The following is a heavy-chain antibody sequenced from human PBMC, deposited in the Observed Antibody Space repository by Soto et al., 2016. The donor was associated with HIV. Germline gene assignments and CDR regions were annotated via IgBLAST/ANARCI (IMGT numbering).Heavy chain of an antibody. CDR1: GFTFSSYA. D-gene: IGHD1-20*01. J-gene: IGHJ3*02. CDR2: ISSNGGST. Sequence: EVQLVESGGGLVQPGGSLRLSCAASGFTFSSYAMHWVRQAPGKGLEYVSAISSNGGSTYYANSVKGRFTISRDNSKNTLYLQMGSLRAEDMAVYYCASGITRGAFDIWGQGTMVTVSS. CDR3: ASGITRGAFDI. V-gene: IGHV3-64*01.